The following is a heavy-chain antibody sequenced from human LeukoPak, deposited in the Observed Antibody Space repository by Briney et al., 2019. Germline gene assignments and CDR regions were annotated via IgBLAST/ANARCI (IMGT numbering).Heavy chain of an antibody. V-gene: IGHV3-74*01. CDR2: INSDGSST. J-gene: IGHJ4*02. CDR1: GFTFSSYW. CDR3: ARRAGAYSHPYDY. D-gene: IGHD4/OR15-4a*01. Sequence: GGSLRLSCAASGFTFSSYWMHWVRQAPGKGLVWVSRINSDGSSTSYADSVKGRFTISRDDSKNTLYLQMNSLRAEDTAVYYCARRAGAYSHPYDYWGQGTLATVSS.